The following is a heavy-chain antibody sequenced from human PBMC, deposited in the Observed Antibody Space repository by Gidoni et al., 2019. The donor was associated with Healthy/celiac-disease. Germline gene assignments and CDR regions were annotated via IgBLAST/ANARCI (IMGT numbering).Heavy chain of an antibody. D-gene: IGHD3-10*01. Sequence: EVQLVESGGGLVQPGGSLRLSCAAFGFTLSSYSMNWVRQAPGKGLEWVSYISSSSSTIYYADSVKGRFTISRDNAKNSLYLQMNSLRDEDTAVYYCARDGLWFRGLGAFDIWGQGTMVTVSS. J-gene: IGHJ3*02. CDR1: GFTLSSYS. V-gene: IGHV3-48*02. CDR2: ISSSSSTI. CDR3: ARDGLWFRGLGAFDI.